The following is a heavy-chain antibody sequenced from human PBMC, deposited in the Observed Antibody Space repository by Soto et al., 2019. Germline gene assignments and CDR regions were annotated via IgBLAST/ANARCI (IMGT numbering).Heavy chain of an antibody. CDR3: ARDGKDYYDSSGLEFQH. V-gene: IGHV1-46*01. CDR2: INPSGGST. Sequence: GASVKVSCKASGYTFTSYYMHWVRQAPGQGLEWMGIINPSGGSTSYAQKFQGRVTMTRDTSTSTVYMELSSLRSEDTAVYYCARDGKDYYDSSGLEFQHWGQGNLVTVSS. J-gene: IGHJ1*01. D-gene: IGHD3-22*01. CDR1: GYTFTSYY.